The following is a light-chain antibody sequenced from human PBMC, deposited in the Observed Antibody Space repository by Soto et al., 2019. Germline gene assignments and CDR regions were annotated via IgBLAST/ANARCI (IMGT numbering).Light chain of an antibody. CDR2: GAS. V-gene: IGKV3-20*01. CDR3: QQYYFSPGT. J-gene: IGKJ1*01. Sequence: DIVLTQSPGTLSLSPGERATLSCRASQTLPSNYLAWYQQKPGQAPRLLIYGASNKVAGIPDRFIASGSGTDFTLTFSTLEQEDFDVYYWQQYYFSPGTCGQGTNVEIK. CDR1: QTLPSNY.